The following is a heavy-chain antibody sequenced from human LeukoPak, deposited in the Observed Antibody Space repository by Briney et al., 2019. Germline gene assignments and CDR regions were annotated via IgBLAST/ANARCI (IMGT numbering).Heavy chain of an antibody. V-gene: IGHV3-23*01. Sequence: PGGSLRLSCAASGFTFSSYAMSWVRQAPGKGLEWVPAISGSGGSTYYADSVKGRFTISRDNSKNTLYLQMNSLRAEDTAVYYCAKAHEEATAIVWFYDYWGQGTLVTVSS. J-gene: IGHJ4*02. CDR3: AKAHEEATAIVWFYDY. CDR2: ISGSGGST. CDR1: GFTFSSYA. D-gene: IGHD5-18*01.